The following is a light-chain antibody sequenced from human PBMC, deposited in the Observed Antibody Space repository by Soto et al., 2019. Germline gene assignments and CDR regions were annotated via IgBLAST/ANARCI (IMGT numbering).Light chain of an antibody. CDR1: SSDVGGYNY. Sequence: QSVLTQPASVSGSPGQSITISCTGSSSDVGGYNYVSWYQQHPGKAPKLMIYEVTSRPSGVSNRFSGSKSGNTASLTISGLQAEDEGDYYCSSYTTSSTLVFGTGTKVTVL. CDR2: EVT. V-gene: IGLV2-14*01. J-gene: IGLJ1*01. CDR3: SSYTTSSTLV.